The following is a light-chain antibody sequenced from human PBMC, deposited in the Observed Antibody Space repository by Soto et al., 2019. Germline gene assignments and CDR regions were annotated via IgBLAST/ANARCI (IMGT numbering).Light chain of an antibody. J-gene: IGKJ1*01. CDR3: QQRSIWPQT. CDR2: DAS. Sequence: EVVLTQSPATLSLSLGERATLSCRASQGLDTYLAWYQQKPGQAPRLLIYDASKRATGIPARFSGSGSGTEFTLTISSLEPEDFAVYYCQQRSIWPQTFGQGTKVEVK. CDR1: QGLDTY. V-gene: IGKV3-11*01.